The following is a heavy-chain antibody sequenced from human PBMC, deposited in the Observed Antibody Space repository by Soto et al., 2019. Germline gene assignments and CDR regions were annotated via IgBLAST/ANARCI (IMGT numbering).Heavy chain of an antibody. CDR3: ATGAYYYDSSGSPVERHFDY. V-gene: IGHV4-4*02. J-gene: IGHJ4*02. CDR1: GGSISSSNW. Sequence: SETLSLTCAVSGGSISSSNWWSWVRQPPGKGLEWIGEIYHSGSTNYNPSLKSRVTISVDKSRNQFSLKLSSVTAADTAVYYCATGAYYYDSSGSPVERHFDYWGQGTLVTVSS. CDR2: IYHSGST. D-gene: IGHD3-22*01.